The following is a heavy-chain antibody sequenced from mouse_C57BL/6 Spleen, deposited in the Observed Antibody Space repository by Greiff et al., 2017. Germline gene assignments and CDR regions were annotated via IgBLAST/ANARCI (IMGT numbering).Heavy chain of an antibody. Sequence: EVHLVESGGGLVKPGGSLKLSCAASGFTFSDYGMHWVRQAPEKGLEWVAYISSGSSTIYYEDTVKGRFTTSRDNAKNTLFLQMTSLRSEYTAMYDCAKTAQATCAMYYWGQGTSVTVSS. D-gene: IGHD3-2*02. CDR1: GFTFSDYG. CDR3: AKTAQATCAMYY. V-gene: IGHV5-17*01. J-gene: IGHJ4*01. CDR2: ISSGSSTI.